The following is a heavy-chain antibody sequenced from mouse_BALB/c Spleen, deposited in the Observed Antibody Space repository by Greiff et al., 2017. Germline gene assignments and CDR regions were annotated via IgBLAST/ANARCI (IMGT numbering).Heavy chain of an antibody. Sequence: EVQLVESGGGLVKPGGSLKLSCAASGFTFSSYAMSWVRQTPEKRLEWVASISSGGSTYYPDSVKGRFTISRDNARNILYLQMSSLRSEDTAMYYCARTTATALDYWGQGTTLTVSS. CDR3: ARTTATALDY. CDR1: GFTFSSYA. CDR2: ISSGGST. V-gene: IGHV5-6-5*01. J-gene: IGHJ2*01. D-gene: IGHD1-2*01.